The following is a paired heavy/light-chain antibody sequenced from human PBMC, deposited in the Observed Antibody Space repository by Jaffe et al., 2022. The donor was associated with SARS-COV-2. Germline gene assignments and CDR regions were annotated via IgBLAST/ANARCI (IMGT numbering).Heavy chain of an antibody. Sequence: QVQLQESGPGLVKPSQTLSLTCTVSGASISSGSYYWAWIRQSAGKGLEWIGRIYTRGTINYNPSLKSRVSISVDTSNNEFSLKMSSVTAADTAVYYCARDKDSSGEWGYNYYYGMGVWGRGTTVTVSS. CDR2: IYTRGTI. CDR3: ARDKDSSGEWGYNYYYGMGV. D-gene: IGHD3-16*01. J-gene: IGHJ6*02. CDR1: GASISSGSYY. V-gene: IGHV4-61*02.
Light chain of an antibody. Sequence: DIQMTQSPSSVSASVGDRVTITCRASQDVNNWLAWYQQKPGKAPKLLIYTASNLQSGVPSRFSGSGSGTEFTLTINGLQPDDFATYYCQQANDFPLTFGGGTKVEI. CDR3: QQANDFPLT. CDR1: QDVNNW. V-gene: IGKV1-12*01. CDR2: TAS. J-gene: IGKJ4*01.